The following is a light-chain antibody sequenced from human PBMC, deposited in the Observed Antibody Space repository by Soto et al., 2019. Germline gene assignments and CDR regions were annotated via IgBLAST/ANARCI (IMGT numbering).Light chain of an antibody. V-gene: IGKV3-15*01. CDR3: QQYNNWLPWT. CDR1: QSVSSN. Sequence: EIVMTQSPATLSVSPGERATLSCRASQSVSSNLAWYQQKPGQAPMLLIYGASTRATGIPARFSGSGSGTAVTSPISSRLAEDFVVDYCQQYNNWLPWTFGQGTNVEIK. J-gene: IGKJ1*01. CDR2: GAS.